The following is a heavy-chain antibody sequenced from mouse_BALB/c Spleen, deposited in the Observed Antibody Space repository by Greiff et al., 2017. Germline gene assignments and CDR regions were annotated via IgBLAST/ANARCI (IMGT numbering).Heavy chain of an antibody. CDR1: GYSITSDYA. V-gene: IGHV3-2*02. CDR3: ARRWGYGNYGAMDY. J-gene: IGHJ4*01. CDR2: ISYSGST. Sequence: VQLKESGPGLVKPSQSLSLTCTVTGYSITSDYAWNWIRQFPGNKLEWMGYISYSGSTSYNPSLKSRISITRDTSKNQFFLQLNSVTTEDTATYYCARRWGYGNYGAMDYWGQGTSVTVSS. D-gene: IGHD2-1*01.